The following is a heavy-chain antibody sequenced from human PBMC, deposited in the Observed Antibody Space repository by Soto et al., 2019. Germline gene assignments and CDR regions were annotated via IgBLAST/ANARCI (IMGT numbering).Heavy chain of an antibody. Sequence: LVESGGGVAQPGRSLRLSCATSGFSFSPSGMHWVRQAPGKGLEWLAIIWNDGTTTYYADSVKGRFTISRDNSKNTLYLQMNSLRDEDTAVYYCARDGSQYDVDYWGQGTLVTVSS. V-gene: IGHV3-33*01. D-gene: IGHD3-3*01. CDR2: IWNDGTTT. CDR1: GFSFSPSG. J-gene: IGHJ4*02. CDR3: ARDGSQYDVDY.